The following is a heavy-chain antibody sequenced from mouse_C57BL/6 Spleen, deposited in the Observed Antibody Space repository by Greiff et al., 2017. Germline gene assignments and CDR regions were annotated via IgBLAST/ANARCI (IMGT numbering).Heavy chain of an antibody. CDR2: IDPSDSET. V-gene: IGHV1-52*01. CDR1: GYTFTSYW. CDR3: ARARDGYSYYFDY. Sequence: QVQLQQPGAELVRPGSSVKLSCKASGYTFTSYWMHWVKQRPIQGLEWIGNIDPSDSETHYNQKFKDKATLTVDKSSSTAYMQLSSLTSEDSAVYYCARARDGYSYYFDYWGRGTTLTVSS. D-gene: IGHD2-3*01. J-gene: IGHJ2*01.